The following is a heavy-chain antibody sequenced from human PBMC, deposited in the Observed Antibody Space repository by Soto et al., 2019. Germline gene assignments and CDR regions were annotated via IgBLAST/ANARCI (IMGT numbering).Heavy chain of an antibody. CDR1: GFTFSSYS. V-gene: IGHV3-48*02. CDR2: ISSSSSTI. D-gene: IGHD3-3*01. Sequence: EVQLVESGGGLVQPGGSLRLSCAASGFTFSSYSMNWVRQAPGKGPEWVSYISSSSSTIYYADSVKGRFTISRDNAKNSLYLQMNSLRDEDTAVYYCARDLPPFDFWSGYYPGAFDYWGQGTLVTVSS. CDR3: ARDLPPFDFWSGYYPGAFDY. J-gene: IGHJ4*02.